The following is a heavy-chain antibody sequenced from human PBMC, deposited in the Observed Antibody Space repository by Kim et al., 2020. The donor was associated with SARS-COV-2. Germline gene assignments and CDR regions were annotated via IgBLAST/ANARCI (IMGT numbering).Heavy chain of an antibody. Sequence: FQGRVTITADESTSTAYMELSSLRSEDTAVYYCARCHLSSGYYRYWYFDLWGRGTLVTVSS. CDR3: ARCHLSSGYYRYWYFDL. V-gene: IGHV1-69*01. J-gene: IGHJ2*01. D-gene: IGHD3-22*01.